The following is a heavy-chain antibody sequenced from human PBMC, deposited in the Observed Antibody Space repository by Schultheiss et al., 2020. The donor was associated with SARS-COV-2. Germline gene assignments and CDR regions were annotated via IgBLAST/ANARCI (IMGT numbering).Heavy chain of an antibody. CDR3: ASDPYYYGSGGRVYYYYGMDV. CDR1: GFTFSSYW. D-gene: IGHD3-10*01. CDR2: IKQDGSEK. V-gene: IGHV3-7*03. Sequence: GGSLRLSCAASGFTFSSYWMSWVRQAPAKGLEWVANIKQDGSEKYYVDSVKGRFTISRDNAKNSLYLQMNSLRAEDTAVYYCASDPYYYGSGGRVYYYYGMDVWGQGTTVTVSS. J-gene: IGHJ6*02.